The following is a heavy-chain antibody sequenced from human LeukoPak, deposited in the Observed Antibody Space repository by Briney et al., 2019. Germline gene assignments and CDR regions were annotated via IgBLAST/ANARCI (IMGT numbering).Heavy chain of an antibody. CDR3: ARAYDFWSGYSNWFDP. CDR2: ISASNGNT. Sequence: GPVKVSRKGSCYTLTSYGISWGPLAAGQRAEWMGWISASNGNTNYAQKLQGRVTMTTDTSTSTAYMELRSLRSDDTAVYYCARAYDFWSGYSNWFDPWGQGTLVTVSS. J-gene: IGHJ5*02. V-gene: IGHV1-18*01. CDR1: CYTLTSYG. D-gene: IGHD3-3*01.